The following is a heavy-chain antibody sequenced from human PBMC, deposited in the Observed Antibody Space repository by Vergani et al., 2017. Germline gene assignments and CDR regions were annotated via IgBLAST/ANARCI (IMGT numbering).Heavy chain of an antibody. Sequence: QLQLQESGPGLVKPSETLSLTCTVSGGSISSSSYYWGWIRQPPGKGLEWIGSIYYSGSTYYNPSLKSRVTISVDTSKNQFSLKLSSVTAADTAVYYCARGYSSGWYFDPWGQVTLVTVSS. CDR1: GGSISSSSYY. D-gene: IGHD6-19*01. CDR3: ARGYSSGWYFDP. V-gene: IGHV4-39*01. J-gene: IGHJ5*02. CDR2: IYYSGST.